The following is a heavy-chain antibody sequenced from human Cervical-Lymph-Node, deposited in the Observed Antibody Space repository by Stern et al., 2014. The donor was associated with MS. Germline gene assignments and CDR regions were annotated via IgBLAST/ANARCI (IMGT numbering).Heavy chain of an antibody. CDR3: ATFSDSRTHFDY. V-gene: IGHV3-48*02. CDR2: ISSSSAI. Sequence: EVQLVESGGGLVQPGGSLRLSCAASGFTFSSYSMNWVRQAPGQGLEWVSYISSSSAIFYAASVNCRFTIYRATAKKSLHLQMNSLRDEDTAVYYCATFSDSRTHFDYWGQGTLVTVSS. J-gene: IGHJ4*02. D-gene: IGHD2-15*01. CDR1: GFTFSSYS.